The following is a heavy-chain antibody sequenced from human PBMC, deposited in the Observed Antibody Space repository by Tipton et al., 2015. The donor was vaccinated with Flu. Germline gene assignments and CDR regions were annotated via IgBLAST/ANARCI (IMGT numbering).Heavy chain of an antibody. V-gene: IGHV4-38-2*02. J-gene: IGHJ4*02. CDR2: IFHTGST. Sequence: TLSLTCTISGDSISSDYYWGWIRQPPGKGLEWIGNIFHTGSTYHNPSLKSRVTISVDTSKNQFSLKLSSVSAADTAVYYCARGIYCSGGSCYPGGGYFDYWGQGTLVTVSS. CDR3: ARGIYCSGGSCYPGGGYFDY. CDR1: GDSISSDYY. D-gene: IGHD2-15*01.